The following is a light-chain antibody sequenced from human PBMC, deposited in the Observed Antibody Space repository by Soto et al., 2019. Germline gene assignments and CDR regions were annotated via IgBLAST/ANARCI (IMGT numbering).Light chain of an antibody. CDR3: MKGMHSAWT. J-gene: IGKJ1*01. V-gene: IGKV2-30*01. Sequence: EAVLTQSPLSLPVTLGQPATISCRSSQSLVYSDGDTYLNWFQQRPGQSPRRLLYKVSHRDSGVPDRCSGSGSGTDLKLEISRVEAEDVGGYDCMKGMHSAWTCGQGTKV. CDR2: KVS. CDR1: QSLVYSDGDTY.